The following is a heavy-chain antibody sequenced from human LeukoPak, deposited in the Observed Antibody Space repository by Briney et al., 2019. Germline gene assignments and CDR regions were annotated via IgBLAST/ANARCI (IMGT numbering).Heavy chain of an antibody. J-gene: IGHJ4*02. CDR1: GGSFSDYY. CDR3: TRNAGNSDVDY. D-gene: IGHD4-23*01. CDR2: INHSGST. V-gene: IGHV4-34*01. Sequence: SETLSLTCAVYGGSFSDYYWSWIRQPPGKGLEWIGEINHSGSTNFNPSLKSRVTISLDASRNQFSLKLSSVTAADTAVYYCTRNAGNSDVDYWGQGTLVTVSS.